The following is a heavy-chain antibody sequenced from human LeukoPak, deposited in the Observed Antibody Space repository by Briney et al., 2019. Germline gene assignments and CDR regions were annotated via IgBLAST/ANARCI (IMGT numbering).Heavy chain of an antibody. D-gene: IGHD6-13*01. CDR3: AKGSIAAAGIFDY. Sequence: GGSLRLSCAASGFTFSSYAMSWVRQAPGKGLEWVSAISGSGGTTYYADSVEGRFTISRDNFKNTLYLQMNSLSAEDTAVYYCAKGSIAAAGIFDYWGQGTLVTVSS. J-gene: IGHJ4*02. V-gene: IGHV3-23*01. CDR2: ISGSGGTT. CDR1: GFTFSSYA.